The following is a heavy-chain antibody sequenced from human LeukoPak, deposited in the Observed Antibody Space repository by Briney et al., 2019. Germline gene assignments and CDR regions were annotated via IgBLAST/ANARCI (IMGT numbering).Heavy chain of an antibody. V-gene: IGHV1-18*01. J-gene: IGHJ1*01. D-gene: IGHD3-22*01. CDR3: ARGRGYYDSSGYYYDGYFQH. CDR2: ISAYNGNT. Sequence: ASVKVSCKASGYTFTSYGISWVRQAPGQRLEWMGWISAYNGNTNYAQKLQGRVTMTTDTSTSTAYMELRSLRSDDTAVYYCARGRGYYDSSGYYYDGYFQHWGQGTLVTVSS. CDR1: GYTFTSYG.